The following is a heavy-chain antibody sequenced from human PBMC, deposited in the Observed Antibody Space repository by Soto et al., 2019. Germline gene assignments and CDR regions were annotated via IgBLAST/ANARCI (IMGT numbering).Heavy chain of an antibody. J-gene: IGHJ4*02. CDR2: ISSSGGST. CDR1: GFTFSNYA. V-gene: IGHV3-23*01. Sequence: PGGSLRLSCAASGFTFSNYAMSWVRQAPGKGLEGVSAISSSGGSTYYINSVKGRFTISRDNSKNTLYLQMNSLRAEDTAVYYCAKRPFSVSQYDSSASNPSDYWGQGVLVTVS. D-gene: IGHD3-22*01. CDR3: AKRPFSVSQYDSSASNPSDY.